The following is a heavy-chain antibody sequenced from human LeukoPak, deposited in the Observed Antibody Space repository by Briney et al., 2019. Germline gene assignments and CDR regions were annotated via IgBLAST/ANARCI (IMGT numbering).Heavy chain of an antibody. CDR3: ARGDKFSGDY. Sequence: GGSLRLSCAASGFTFKNYAMAWVRQAPGKGLEWVANIHQDGNEKYYVDSVKGRFTISRDNAKNSLYLQMNSLRAEDTAVYYCARGDKFSGDYWGQGTLVTVSS. CDR1: GFTFKNYA. J-gene: IGHJ4*02. D-gene: IGHD2-15*01. CDR2: IHQDGNEK. V-gene: IGHV3-7*04.